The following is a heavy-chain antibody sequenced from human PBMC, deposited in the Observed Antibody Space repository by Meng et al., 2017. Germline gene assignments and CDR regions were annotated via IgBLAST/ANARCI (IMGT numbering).Heavy chain of an antibody. Sequence: EVQLWESGGGLVQPGGSLRLSCAASGFTFSSYAMSWVRQAPGKGLEWVSAISGSGGSTYYADSVKGRFTISRDNSKNTLYLQMNSLRAEDTAVYYCARDSSGWFHFNYWGQGTLVTVSS. J-gene: IGHJ4*02. CDR2: ISGSGGST. CDR3: ARDSSGWFHFNY. D-gene: IGHD6-19*01. CDR1: GFTFSSYA. V-gene: IGHV3-23*01.